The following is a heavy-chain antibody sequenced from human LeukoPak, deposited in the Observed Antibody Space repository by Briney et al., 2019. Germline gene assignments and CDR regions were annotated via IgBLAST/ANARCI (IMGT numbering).Heavy chain of an antibody. CDR2: IYYSGST. CDR1: GDSIIGYY. D-gene: IGHD3-10*01. V-gene: IGHV4-39*07. J-gene: IGHJ4*02. Sequence: SETLSLTCSVSGDSIIGYYWGWIRQPPGKGLEWIGSIYYSGSTYYNPSLKSRVTISVDTSKNQFSLKLSSVTAADTAVYYCATGYGSGSYWDYWGQGTLVTVSS. CDR3: ATGYGSGSYWDY.